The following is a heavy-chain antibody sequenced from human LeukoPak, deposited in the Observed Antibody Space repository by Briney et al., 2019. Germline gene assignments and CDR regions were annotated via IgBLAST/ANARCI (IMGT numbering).Heavy chain of an antibody. CDR3: ARGLLWFGELLPYLPYYYYYMDV. Sequence: SETLSLTCAVYGGSFSGYYWSWIRQPPGKGLEWIGEINHSGSTNYNPSLKSRVTISVDTSKNQFSLKLSSVTAADTAVYYCARGLLWFGELLPYLPYYYYYMDVWGKGTTVTVSS. CDR2: INHSGST. J-gene: IGHJ6*03. D-gene: IGHD3-10*01. CDR1: GGSFSGYY. V-gene: IGHV4-34*01.